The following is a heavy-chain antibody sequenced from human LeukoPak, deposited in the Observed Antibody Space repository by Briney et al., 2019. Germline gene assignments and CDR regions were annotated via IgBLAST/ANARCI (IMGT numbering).Heavy chain of an antibody. CDR2: IYTSGST. CDR3: ARAGKYYDFWSGYAFDY. CDR1: GGSISSGSYY. D-gene: IGHD3-3*01. J-gene: IGHJ4*02. V-gene: IGHV4-61*02. Sequence: SQTLSLTCTVSGGSISSGSYYWSWIRQPAGKGLEWIGRIYTSGSTNYNPSLKSRVTMSVDTSKNQFSLKLSSVTAADTAVYYCARAGKYYDFWSGYAFDYWGQGTLVIVSS.